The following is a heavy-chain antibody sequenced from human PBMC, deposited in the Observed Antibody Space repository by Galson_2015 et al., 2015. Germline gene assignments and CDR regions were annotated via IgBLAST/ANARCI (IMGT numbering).Heavy chain of an antibody. CDR3: AREAWLRCSSTSCYGMSWERTRVSYFDY. CDR2: IIPIFGTA. CDR1: GGTFSSYA. D-gene: IGHD2-2*01. Sequence: SVKVSCKASGGTFSSYAISWVRQAPGQGLEWMGGIIPIFGTANYAQKFQGRVTITADESTSTAYMELSSLRSEDTAVYYCAREAWLRCSSTSCYGMSWERTRVSYFDYWGQGTLVTVSS. V-gene: IGHV1-69*13. J-gene: IGHJ4*02.